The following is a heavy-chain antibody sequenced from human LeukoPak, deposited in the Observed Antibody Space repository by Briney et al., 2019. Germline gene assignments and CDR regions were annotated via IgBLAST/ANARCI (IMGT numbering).Heavy chain of an antibody. CDR1: GFTFSDYY. CDR2: ISSSGSTI. V-gene: IGHV3-11*01. Sequence: GGSLRPSCAASGFTFSDYYMSWIRQAPGKGLEWVSYISSSGSTIYYADSVKGRFTISRDNAKNSLYLQMNSLRAEDTAVYYCARDLIRGARSFDYWGQGTLVTVSS. CDR3: ARDLIRGARSFDY. J-gene: IGHJ4*02. D-gene: IGHD3-10*01.